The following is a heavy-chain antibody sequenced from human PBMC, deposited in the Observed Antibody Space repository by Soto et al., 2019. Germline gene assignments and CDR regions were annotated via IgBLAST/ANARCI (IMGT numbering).Heavy chain of an antibody. CDR1: GFTFSSYA. J-gene: IGHJ6*02. CDR2: ISGSGGST. V-gene: IGHV3-23*01. CDR3: AKEGSYYYYYGMDV. Sequence: GGSLRLSCAASGFTFSSYAMSWVRQAPGKGLEWVSAISGSGGSTYYADSVKGRFTISRDNSKNTLYLQMDSLRAEDTAVYYCAKEGSYYYYYGMDVWGQGTTVTVSS. D-gene: IGHD1-26*01.